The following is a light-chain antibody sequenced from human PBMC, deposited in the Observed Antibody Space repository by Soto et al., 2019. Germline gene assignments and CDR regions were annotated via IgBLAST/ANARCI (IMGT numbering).Light chain of an antibody. Sequence: QSALTQPASVSGSPGQSITISCTGTSSDVCDYNYVSWYQQHPGKAPKLMIYDVTNRPSGVSNRFSGSKSGNTASLTISGLQAEDEADYYCSSYTSSSPLFGGGTKLTVL. CDR1: SSDVCDYNY. CDR3: SSYTSSSPL. CDR2: DVT. V-gene: IGLV2-14*01. J-gene: IGLJ2*01.